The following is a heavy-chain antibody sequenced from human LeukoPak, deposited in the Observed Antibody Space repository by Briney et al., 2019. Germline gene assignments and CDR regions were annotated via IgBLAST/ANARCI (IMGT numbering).Heavy chain of an antibody. D-gene: IGHD2-2*01. CDR1: GFTFNHYA. CDR3: AKVAKGTVVPAAMTRHFDY. V-gene: IGHV3-23*01. J-gene: IGHJ4*02. Sequence: GGSLRLSCVASGFTFNHYAMTWVRQAPGKGLEWVSVISGSGSRTDYADSLKGRFTISRDNSKNTLYLQMNSLRAEDTAVYYCAKVAKGTVVPAAMTRHFDYWGQGTLVTVSS. CDR2: ISGSGSRT.